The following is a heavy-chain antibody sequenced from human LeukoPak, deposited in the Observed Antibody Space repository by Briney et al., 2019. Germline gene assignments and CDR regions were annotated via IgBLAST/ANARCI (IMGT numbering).Heavy chain of an antibody. J-gene: IGHJ4*02. CDR2: IYHSGST. CDR3: ARVEVGATGAVDY. D-gene: IGHD1-26*01. CDR1: GGSISSGGYY. V-gene: IGHV4-30-2*01. Sequence: PSETLSLTCTVSGGSISSGGYYWSWIRQPPGKGLEWIGYIYHSGSTYYNPSLKSRVTISVDRSKNQFSLKLSSVTAADTAVYYCARVEVGATGAVDYWGQGTLVTVSS.